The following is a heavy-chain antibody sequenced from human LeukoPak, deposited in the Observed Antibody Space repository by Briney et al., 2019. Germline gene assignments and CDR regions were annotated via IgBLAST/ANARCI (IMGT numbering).Heavy chain of an antibody. CDR1: GFTFSTYS. J-gene: IGHJ4*02. CDR3: ARAGIWSAVFDY. V-gene: IGHV3-21*06. D-gene: IGHD3-3*01. CDR2: ISTSSNYI. Sequence: GGSLRLSCAGSGFTFSTYSMNWVRQAPGKGLEWVSSISTSSNYIYYADSVKGRFTISRDNANNSVYLQMDSLRTEDTAVYYCARAGIWSAVFDYWGQGTLVTVSS.